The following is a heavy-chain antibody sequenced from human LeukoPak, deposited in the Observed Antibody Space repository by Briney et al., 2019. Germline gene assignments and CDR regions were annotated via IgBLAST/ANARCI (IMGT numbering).Heavy chain of an antibody. CDR1: GYTFTSYY. CDR2: INPSGDPT. D-gene: IGHD3-22*01. Sequence: ASVKVSCKASGYTFTSYYMHWVRQAPGQGLEWVGIINPSGDPTTYAQKFQGRVTMTTDTSTSTAYMELRSLRSDDTAVYYCARWDYYDSRTFDIWGQGTMVTVS. J-gene: IGHJ3*02. V-gene: IGHV1-46*01. CDR3: ARWDYYDSRTFDI.